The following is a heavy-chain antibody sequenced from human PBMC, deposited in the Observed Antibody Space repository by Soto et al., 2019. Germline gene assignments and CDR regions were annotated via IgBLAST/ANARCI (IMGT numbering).Heavy chain of an antibody. J-gene: IGHJ1*01. Sequence: QMQMQESGPRLVKPSETLSLTCTVSGASITDSYWSWIRQPPEKGLEWIGYIYFSGVATYNPSLKGXAXLSRDTSKNEFSLKLTSVTAADTAIYYCARGDSDLAVSEAAYWGQGTLVTVSS. CDR3: ARGDSDLAVSEAAY. V-gene: IGHV4-59*01. CDR2: IYFSGVA. CDR1: GASITDSY. D-gene: IGHD2-15*01.